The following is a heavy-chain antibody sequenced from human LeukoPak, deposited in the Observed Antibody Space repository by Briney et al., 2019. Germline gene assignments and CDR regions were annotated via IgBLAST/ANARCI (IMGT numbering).Heavy chain of an antibody. V-gene: IGHV3-23*01. J-gene: IGHJ6*02. CDR3: AKDSIGSWQYYDFWSGLTRYGMDV. Sequence: GRSLRLSCAASGFTFSSYAMSWVRQPPGKGLEWVSAISGSGASTYYADSVKGRFTISRDNSKNTLYLQMNSLRAEDTAVYYCAKDSIGSWQYYDFWSGLTRYGMDVWGQGTTVTVSS. D-gene: IGHD3-3*01. CDR1: GFTFSSYA. CDR2: ISGSGAST.